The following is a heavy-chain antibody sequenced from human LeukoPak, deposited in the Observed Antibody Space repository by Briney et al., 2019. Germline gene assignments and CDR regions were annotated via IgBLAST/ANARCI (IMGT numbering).Heavy chain of an antibody. CDR2: ITSSSSYI. J-gene: IGHJ4*02. CDR3: ARLVGDYGGYFDY. CDR1: GFTFSSYS. V-gene: IGHV3-21*01. Sequence: GGSLRLSCAASGFTFSSYSMNWVRQAPGKGLEWVSSITSSSSYIYYADSMKGRFTTSRDNAKNSLYLQMNSLRAEDTAVYYCARLVGDYGGYFDYWGQGTLVTVSS. D-gene: IGHD4-17*01.